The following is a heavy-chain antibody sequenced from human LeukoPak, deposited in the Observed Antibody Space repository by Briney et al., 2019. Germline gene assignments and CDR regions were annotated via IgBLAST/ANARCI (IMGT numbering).Heavy chain of an antibody. V-gene: IGHV1-2*02. CDR3: ARGYCSSTSCYVAFDI. CDR1: GYTFTGYY. J-gene: IGHJ3*02. D-gene: IGHD2-2*01. Sequence: ASVKVSCKASGYTFTGYYMHWVRQAPGQGLEWMGWINPNSGGTNYAQKFQGRVTMTRDTSISTAYMELSGLRSDDTAVYYCARGYCSSTSCYVAFDIWGQGTMVTVSS. CDR2: INPNSGGT.